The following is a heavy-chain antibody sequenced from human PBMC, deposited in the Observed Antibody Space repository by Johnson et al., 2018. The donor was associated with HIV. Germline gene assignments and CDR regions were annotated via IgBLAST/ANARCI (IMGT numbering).Heavy chain of an antibody. V-gene: IGHV3-53*01. CDR2: IYSGGNT. D-gene: IGHD4-17*01. CDR3: ARGYGDYSDFFDV. Sequence: VQLVESGGGLVQPGGSLRLSCAASDFTVGSIYMSWVRQAPGKGLEWVSVIYSGGNTFYADSVQGRFTISRDNAKNTLDLHMNSLRVEDTAVSYCARGYGDYSDFFDVWGQGTMVTVSS. J-gene: IGHJ3*01. CDR1: DFTVGSIY.